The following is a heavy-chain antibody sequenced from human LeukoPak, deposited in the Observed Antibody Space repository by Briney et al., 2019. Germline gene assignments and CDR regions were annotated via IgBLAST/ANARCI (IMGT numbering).Heavy chain of an antibody. J-gene: IGHJ2*01. CDR1: GGSISSSNW. CDR2: IYHSGST. CDR3: ARDAPAGWYFDL. Sequence: NPSETLSLTCTVSGGSISSSNWWSWVRQPPGKGLEWIGEIYHSGSTNYNPSLKSRVTISVDKSKNQFSLKLSSVTAADTAVYYCARDAPAGWYFDLWGRGTLVTVSS. V-gene: IGHV4-4*02.